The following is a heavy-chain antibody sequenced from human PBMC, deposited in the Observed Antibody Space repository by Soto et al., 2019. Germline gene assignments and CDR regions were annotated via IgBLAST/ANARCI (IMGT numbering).Heavy chain of an antibody. CDR2: ISSSSSTI. Sequence: EVQLVESGGGLVQPGGSLRLSCAASGVTFSSYSMNWVRQAPGKGLEWVSYISSSSSTIYYADSVKGRFTISRDNAKNSLYLHMNSLRAEDTAVYSCARARCETAMAQTYFDYWGQGTLATVSS. CDR1: GVTFSSYS. D-gene: IGHD5-18*01. J-gene: IGHJ4*02. V-gene: IGHV3-48*01. CDR3: ARARCETAMAQTYFDY.